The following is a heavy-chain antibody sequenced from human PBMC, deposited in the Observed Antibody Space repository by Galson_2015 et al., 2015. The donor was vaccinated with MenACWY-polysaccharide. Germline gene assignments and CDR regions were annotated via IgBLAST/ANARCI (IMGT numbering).Heavy chain of an antibody. CDR3: ARIQSGSYSGFDY. CDR1: GDSVSSHGGY. D-gene: IGHD5-18*01. CDR2: KCYGRKWYS. Sequence: CAIYGDSVSSHGGYWHWVRQSPSRGLEGLGRKCYGRKWYSYYGASVKGRITINPDSSKNQFSLQLNSVTPEDPAVYYCARIQSGSYSGFDYWGQGTLVTVSS. V-gene: IGHV6-1*01. J-gene: IGHJ4*02.